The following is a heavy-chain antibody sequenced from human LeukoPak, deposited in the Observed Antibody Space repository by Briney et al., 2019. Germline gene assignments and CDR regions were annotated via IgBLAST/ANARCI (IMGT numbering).Heavy chain of an antibody. CDR1: GGSISSSSYY. J-gene: IGHJ4*02. CDR3: ARAGYSSGWYEFDY. V-gene: IGHV4-39*07. Sequence: SETLSLTCTVSGGSISSSSYYWGWIRQPPGKGLEWIGSIYYSGSTYYNPSLKSRVTISVDTSKNQFSLKLSSVTAADTAVYYCARAGYSSGWYEFDYWGQGTLVTVSS. CDR2: IYYSGST. D-gene: IGHD6-19*01.